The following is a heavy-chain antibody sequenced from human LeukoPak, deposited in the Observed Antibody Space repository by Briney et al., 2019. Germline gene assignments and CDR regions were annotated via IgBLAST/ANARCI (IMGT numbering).Heavy chain of an antibody. CDR1: GGSISSYY. D-gene: IGHD3-9*01. Sequence: PSETLSLTCTVSGGSISSYYWSWIRQPPGKGLEWIGYIYYSGSTNYNPSLKSRVTISVDTSKNQFFLKLSSVAAADTAVYYCARMYYDILTGRRYYFDYWGQGTLVTVSS. CDR2: IYYSGST. CDR3: ARMYYDILTGRRYYFDY. J-gene: IGHJ4*02. V-gene: IGHV4-59*01.